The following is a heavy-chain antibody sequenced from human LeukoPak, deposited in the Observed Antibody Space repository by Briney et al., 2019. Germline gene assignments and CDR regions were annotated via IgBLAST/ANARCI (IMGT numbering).Heavy chain of an antibody. Sequence: SETLSLTCTVSGGSINSYYWSWIRQPPGKGLEWIGYIYYSGSTNYNPSLKSRVTISVDTSKNQFSLKLSSVTAADTAVYYCASYYSSGWYDKRLGWFDPWGQGTLVTVSS. J-gene: IGHJ5*02. V-gene: IGHV4-59*01. CDR1: GGSINSYY. CDR3: ASYYSSGWYDKRLGWFDP. CDR2: IYYSGST. D-gene: IGHD6-19*01.